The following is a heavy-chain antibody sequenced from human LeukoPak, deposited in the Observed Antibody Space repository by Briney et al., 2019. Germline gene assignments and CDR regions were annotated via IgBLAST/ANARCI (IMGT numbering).Heavy chain of an antibody. Sequence: ASVKVSCKASGYTFTGYYMHWVRQAPGQGLEWMGWINPNSGGTNYAQKFQGRVTMTRDTSISIAYMELSRLRSDDTAVYYCARGGVIPGDIVVVPAASYYMDVWGKGTTVTVSS. D-gene: IGHD2-2*01. V-gene: IGHV1-2*02. J-gene: IGHJ6*03. CDR2: INPNSGGT. CDR3: ARGGVIPGDIVVVPAASYYMDV. CDR1: GYTFTGYY.